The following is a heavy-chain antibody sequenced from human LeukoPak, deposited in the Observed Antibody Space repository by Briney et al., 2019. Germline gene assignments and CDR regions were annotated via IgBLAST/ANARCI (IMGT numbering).Heavy chain of an antibody. V-gene: IGHV1-2*02. J-gene: IGHJ4*02. D-gene: IGHD3-22*01. CDR2: INPNSGGT. CDR1: GYTFTSYY. CDR3: ARVGYYDRASVDY. Sequence: ASVKVSCKASGYTFTSYYMHWVRQAPGQGLEWMGWINPNSGGTNYAQKFQGRVTMTRDTSISTAYMELSRLRSDDTAVYYCARVGYYDRASVDYWGQGTLVTVSS.